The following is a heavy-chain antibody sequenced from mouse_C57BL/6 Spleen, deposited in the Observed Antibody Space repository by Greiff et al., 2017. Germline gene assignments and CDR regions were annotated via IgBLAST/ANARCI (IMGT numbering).Heavy chain of an antibody. V-gene: IGHV1-74*01. CDR2: IHPSDSDT. Sequence: VQLQQPGAELVKPGASVKVCCKASGYTFTSYWMHWVKQRPGQGLEWIGRIHPSDSDTNYNQKFKGKATLTVDKSSSTAYMQLSSLTSEDSAVYYCAIDITTVVATKGYWGQGTTLTVSS. D-gene: IGHD1-1*01. J-gene: IGHJ2*01. CDR3: AIDITTVVATKGY. CDR1: GYTFTSYW.